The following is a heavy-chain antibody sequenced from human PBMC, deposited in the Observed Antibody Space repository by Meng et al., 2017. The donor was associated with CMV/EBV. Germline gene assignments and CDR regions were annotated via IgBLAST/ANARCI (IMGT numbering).Heavy chain of an antibody. V-gene: IGHV3-23*01. CDR3: AKDFLSGSYYWGDY. CDR2: ISGSGGST. D-gene: IGHD1-26*01. Sequence: GESLKNSCAASGFTFSSYAMSWVRQAPGKGLEWVSAISGSGGSTYYADSVKGRFTISRDNSKNTLYLQMNSLRAEDTAVYYCAKDFLSGSYYWGDYWGQGTLVTVSS. J-gene: IGHJ4*02. CDR1: GFTFSSYA.